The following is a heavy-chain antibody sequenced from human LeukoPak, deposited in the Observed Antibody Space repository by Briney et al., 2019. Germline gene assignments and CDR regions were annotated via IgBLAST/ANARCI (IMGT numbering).Heavy chain of an antibody. CDR2: ISANNGNT. CDR3: AREGGGSVWYFDL. J-gene: IGHJ2*01. CDR1: GYTFTSYA. Sequence: ASVKVSCKAFGYTFTSYAMNWVRQAPGQGLEWMGWISANNGNTLFAQKFQDRVTMTKDTSMSTAYMELSSLRSDDTAVYYCAREGGGSVWYFDLWGRGTLVTVSS. D-gene: IGHD6-25*01. V-gene: IGHV1-18*01.